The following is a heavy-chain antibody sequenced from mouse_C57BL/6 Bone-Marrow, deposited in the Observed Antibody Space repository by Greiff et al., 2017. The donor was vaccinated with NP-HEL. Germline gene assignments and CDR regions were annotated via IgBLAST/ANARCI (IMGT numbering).Heavy chain of an antibody. D-gene: IGHD1-1*01. Sequence: VQLQQSGPELVKPGASVKISCKASGYSFTGYYMNWVKQSPEKSLEWIGEINPSTGGTTYNQKFKAKATLTVDQSSSTAYMQLKSLTSEDSAVYYCARPFTPVPFSYWGQGTTLTVSS. J-gene: IGHJ2*01. CDR2: INPSTGGT. CDR1: GYSFTGYY. CDR3: ARPFTPVPFSY. V-gene: IGHV1-42*01.